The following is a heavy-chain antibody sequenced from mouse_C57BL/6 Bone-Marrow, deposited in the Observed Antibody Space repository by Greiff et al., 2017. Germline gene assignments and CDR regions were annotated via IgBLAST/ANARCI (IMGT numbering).Heavy chain of an antibody. Sequence: SGPELVKPGASVKIPCKASGYTFTDYNMDWVKQSHGKSLEWIGDINPNNGGTIYNQKFKGKATLTVDKSSSTAYMELRSLTSEDTAVYYFARKRYYGYFDVWGTGTTVTVSS. CDR1: GYTFTDYN. J-gene: IGHJ1*03. CDR2: INPNNGGT. V-gene: IGHV1-18*01. CDR3: ARKRYYGYFDV.